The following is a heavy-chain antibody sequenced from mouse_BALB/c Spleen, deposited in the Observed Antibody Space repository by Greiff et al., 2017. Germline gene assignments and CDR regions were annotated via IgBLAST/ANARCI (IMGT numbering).Heavy chain of an antibody. CDR2: IYPGDGDT. J-gene: IGHJ2*01. D-gene: IGHD1-1*01. CDR1: GYAFSSYW. CDR3: ATSYGSTLFDY. V-gene: IGHV1-80*01. Sequence: VQLHQSGAELVRPGSSVKISCKASGYAFSSYWMNWVKQRPGQGLEWIGQIYPGDGDTNYNGKFKGKATLTADKSSSTAYMQLSSLTSEDSAVYFCATSYGSTLFDYWGQGTTLTVSS.